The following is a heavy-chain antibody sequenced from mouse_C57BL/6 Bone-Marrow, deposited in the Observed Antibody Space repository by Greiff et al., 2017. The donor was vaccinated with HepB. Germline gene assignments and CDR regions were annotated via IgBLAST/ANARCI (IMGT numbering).Heavy chain of an antibody. CDR3: ARGTTVVALYWYFDV. D-gene: IGHD1-1*01. V-gene: IGHV1-53*01. Sequence: VQLQQSGTELVKPGASVKLSCKASGYTFTSYWMHWVKQRPGQGLEWIGNINPSNGGTNYNEKFKSKATLTVDKSSSTAYMQLSSLTSEDSAVYYCARGTTVVALYWYFDVWGTGTTVTVSS. CDR2: INPSNGGT. CDR1: GYTFTSYW. J-gene: IGHJ1*03.